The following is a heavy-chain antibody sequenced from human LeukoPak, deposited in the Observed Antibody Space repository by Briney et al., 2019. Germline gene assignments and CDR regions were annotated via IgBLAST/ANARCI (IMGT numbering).Heavy chain of an antibody. CDR1: GGSISNYY. D-gene: IGHD6-13*01. CDR2: IYYSGST. CDR3: ARGSSSWYYLDY. J-gene: IGHJ4*02. Sequence: SETLSLTCTVSGGSISNYYWSWIRQPPRKGLEWIGYIYYSGSTKYNPSLKSRVTISVDTSKNQFPLKLSSVTAADTAVYYCARGSSSWYYLDYWGQGTLVTVSS. V-gene: IGHV4-59*01.